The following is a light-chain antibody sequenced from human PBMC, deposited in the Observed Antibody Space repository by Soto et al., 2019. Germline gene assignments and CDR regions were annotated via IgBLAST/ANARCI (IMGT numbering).Light chain of an antibody. CDR3: QRYGSSPLIT. Sequence: IVLTHSPPTLSVSPGERATLSCSASQCVSSTLAWHQQRPGQAPRLLIYGTYSRATGIPDRFSGSGSGTDFTLTISRLEPEDFAVYFCQRYGSSPLITCGQGTRLEIK. CDR2: GTY. CDR1: QCVSST. J-gene: IGKJ5*01. V-gene: IGKV3-20*01.